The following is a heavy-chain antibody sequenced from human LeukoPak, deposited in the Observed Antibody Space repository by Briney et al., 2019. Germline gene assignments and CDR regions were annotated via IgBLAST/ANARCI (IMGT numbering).Heavy chain of an antibody. D-gene: IGHD2-2*01. CDR1: GYTFTTYG. Sequence: GASVKVSSKTSGYTFTTYGVSWVRQAPGQGLEWMGWVSGYTGNTNYAERFQGRVTMTTDTSTTTVYMELTSLRSDDTAVYYCARGEVSASLYYFDFWGQGTLVTVS. CDR3: ARGEVSASLYYFDF. V-gene: IGHV1-18*01. CDR2: VSGYTGNT. J-gene: IGHJ4*02.